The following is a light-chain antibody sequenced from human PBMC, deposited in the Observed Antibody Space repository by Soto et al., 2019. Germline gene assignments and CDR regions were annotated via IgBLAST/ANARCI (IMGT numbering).Light chain of an antibody. Sequence: DIQMTQSPSTLSASVGDRVTITCRASQSIDIWLAWYQQKSGKAPKLLMYDASTLERGVSSRFSGSGSGTEFTLTISSRQPDDLATYYCQHYNTPSPAFGQGTKVEI. CDR3: QHYNTPSPA. CDR2: DAS. J-gene: IGKJ1*01. V-gene: IGKV1-5*01. CDR1: QSIDIW.